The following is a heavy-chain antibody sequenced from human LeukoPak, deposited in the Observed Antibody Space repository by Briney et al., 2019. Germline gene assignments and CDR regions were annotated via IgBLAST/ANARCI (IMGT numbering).Heavy chain of an antibody. CDR2: IKQDSSAK. CDR1: GFIFSSYS. D-gene: IGHD3-22*01. J-gene: IGHJ4*02. CDR3: VRWSYDNSAYYYDH. V-gene: IGHV3-7*03. Sequence: GGSLRLSCAASGFIFSSYSMSWVRQAPGKGLEWVANIKQDSSAKAYVDSVKGRFTVSRDNAKNSMSLQMNSLRAEDTAIYYCVRWSYDNSAYYYDHWGQGTLVTVSS.